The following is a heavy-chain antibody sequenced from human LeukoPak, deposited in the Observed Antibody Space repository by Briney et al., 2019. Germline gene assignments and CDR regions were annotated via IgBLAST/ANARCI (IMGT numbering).Heavy chain of an antibody. CDR1: GGSISSGTYH. Sequence: SETLSLNCTVSGGSISSGTYHWGWVRQPPGKGLEWIGNIHYSGSTYYNPSLKSPVTISVDTSKNQFFLQLSSVTAADTAVYYCAGRVGASIWTGMHFWGQGTLVTVSS. CDR2: IHYSGST. J-gene: IGHJ4*02. CDR3: AGRVGASIWTGMHF. V-gene: IGHV4-39*01. D-gene: IGHD1-26*01.